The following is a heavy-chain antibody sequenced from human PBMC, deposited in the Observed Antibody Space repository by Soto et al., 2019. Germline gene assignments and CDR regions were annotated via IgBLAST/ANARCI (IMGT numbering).Heavy chain of an antibody. CDR1: GGSFSGYY. D-gene: IGHD3-16*01. J-gene: IGHJ3*02. Sequence: SETLSLTCVAYGGSFSGYYSSWIRQPPGKGLEWIAEINHSGSTNYNPYLKSRGTISVDTSKNQFSLKLTSVTAAYNAVYDCARGRIIDYDYGWGSPKGAFDIWGQGTMVTVSS. CDR3: ARGRIIDYDYGWGSPKGAFDI. CDR2: INHSGST. V-gene: IGHV4-34*01.